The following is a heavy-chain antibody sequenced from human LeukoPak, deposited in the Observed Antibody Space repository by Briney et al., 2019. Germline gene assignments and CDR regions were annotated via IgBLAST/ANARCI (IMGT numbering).Heavy chain of an antibody. CDR3: ARGGWYTWFDP. D-gene: IGHD6-19*01. Sequence: PSETLSLTCTVSGGSISSYYWSWIRQPPGKGLEWIGYIYYSGSTNHNPSLRSRVTISVDTSKNQFSLKLSSVTAADTAVYYCARGGWYTWFDPWGQGTLVTVSS. CDR1: GGSISSYY. V-gene: IGHV4-59*08. J-gene: IGHJ5*02. CDR2: IYYSGST.